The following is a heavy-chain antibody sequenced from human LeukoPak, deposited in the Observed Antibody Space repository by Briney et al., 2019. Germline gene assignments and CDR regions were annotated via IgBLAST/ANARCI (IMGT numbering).Heavy chain of an antibody. Sequence: GGSLRLSCAASGFTFSSYAMSWVRQAPGKWLEWVSAISGSGGSTYYADSVKGRFTISRDNSKNTLYLQMNSLRAEDTAVYYCAKVVEGSGSPDYWGQGTLVTVSS. CDR2: ISGSGGST. CDR3: AKVVEGSGSPDY. D-gene: IGHD3-10*01. V-gene: IGHV3-23*01. J-gene: IGHJ4*02. CDR1: GFTFSSYA.